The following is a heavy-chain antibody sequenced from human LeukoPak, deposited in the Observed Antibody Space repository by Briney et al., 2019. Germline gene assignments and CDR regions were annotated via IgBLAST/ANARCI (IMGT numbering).Heavy chain of an antibody. V-gene: IGHV3-7*03. J-gene: IGHJ4*02. Sequence: PGGSLRLSCAASGFTFSSYAMHWVRQAPGKGLEWVANIKQDGSEKYYEDSVKGRFTISRDNAKNSLYLQMNSLRAEDTAVYYCARGKVATIWGQGTLVTVSS. CDR3: ARGKVATI. CDR2: IKQDGSEK. CDR1: GFTFSSYA. D-gene: IGHD5-12*01.